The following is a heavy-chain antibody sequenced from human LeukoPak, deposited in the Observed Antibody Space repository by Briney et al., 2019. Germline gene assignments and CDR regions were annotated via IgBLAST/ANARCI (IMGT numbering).Heavy chain of an antibody. D-gene: IGHD1-26*01. CDR2: IGDSVGST. Sequence: PGGSLRLSCAASGFTFNSYAMSWVRQAPGKGLEWVSTIGDSVGSTYYADSVKGRFTISRDDSKNTLSLQMSSLRAEDTAVYYCAKGQGVSSYYRAYWGQGTLVTVSS. V-gene: IGHV3-23*01. CDR3: AKGQGVSSYYRAY. J-gene: IGHJ4*02. CDR1: GFTFNSYA.